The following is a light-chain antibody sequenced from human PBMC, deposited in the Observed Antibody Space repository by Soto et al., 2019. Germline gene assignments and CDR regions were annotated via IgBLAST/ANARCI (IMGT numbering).Light chain of an antibody. CDR1: SSNIGAGYD. CDR3: LSFDSSLSVV. V-gene: IGLV1-40*01. J-gene: IGLJ2*01. CDR2: GNT. Sequence: QSVLTQPPSVSGAPGQRVTISCTGSSSNIGAGYDVHWYQQLPGRAPKLLIYGNTNRPSGVPDRFSGSKSGTSASLAITGLQAEDEAVYYCLSFDSSLSVVFGGGTQLTVL.